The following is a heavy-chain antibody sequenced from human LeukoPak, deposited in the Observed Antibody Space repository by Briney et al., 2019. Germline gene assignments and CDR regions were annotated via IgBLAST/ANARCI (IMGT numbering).Heavy chain of an antibody. CDR1: GGSISSYY. V-gene: IGHV4-4*07. CDR2: IYTSGST. D-gene: IGHD3-10*01. J-gene: IGHJ6*03. CDR3: ARDVLLWFGENYYYMDV. Sequence: PSETLSLTCTVSGGSISSYYWSWIRQPAGKGLEWIGRIYTSGSTNYNPSLKSRVTMSVDTSKNQFSLKLSSVTAADTAVYYCARDVLLWFGENYYYMDVWGKGTTVTVSS.